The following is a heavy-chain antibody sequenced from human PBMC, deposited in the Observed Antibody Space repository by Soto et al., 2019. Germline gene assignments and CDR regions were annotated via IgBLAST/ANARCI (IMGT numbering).Heavy chain of an antibody. CDR1: GGSFSGYY. CDR2: INHSGST. V-gene: IGHV4-34*01. Sequence: SETLSLTCAVYGGSFSGYYWSWIRQPPGKGLEWIGEINHSGSTNYHPSLKSRVTISVDTSKNQFSLKLSSGTAADTAVYYCARGRRGGKWYNWFDPWGQGTLVTVSS. CDR3: ARGRRGGKWYNWFDP. J-gene: IGHJ5*02. D-gene: IGHD2-15*01.